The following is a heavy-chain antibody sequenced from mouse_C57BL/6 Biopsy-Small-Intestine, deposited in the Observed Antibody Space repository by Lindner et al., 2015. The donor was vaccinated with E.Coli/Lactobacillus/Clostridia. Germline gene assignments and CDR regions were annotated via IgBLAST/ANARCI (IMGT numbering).Heavy chain of an antibody. CDR2: ISVNSGNR. Sequence: SVKVSCKASGYTFSNYGINWVRQAPGQGLEWMGWISVNSGNRNYAQKLQGRVTMTTDRFTSTAYMELRSLRSDDTAVYYCARAPPPGYNSNWYEPPDFWGQGTLVTVSS. V-gene: IGHV1-7*01. J-gene: IGHJ4*01. CDR1: GYTFSNYG. CDR3: ARAPPPGYNSNWYEPPDF. D-gene: IGHD2-14*01.